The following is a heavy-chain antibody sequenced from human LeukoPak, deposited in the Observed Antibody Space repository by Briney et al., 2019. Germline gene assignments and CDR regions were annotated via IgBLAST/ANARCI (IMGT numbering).Heavy chain of an antibody. CDR3: AKDRYSSSWYYFQH. CDR1: GFTFSSYA. Sequence: GGSLRLSCAASGFTFSSYAMSWVRQAPGKGLEWVSGISDSGGSTFYPDSVKGRFTISRDNSKNTLYLQMNSLRVEDTAVYYCAKDRYSSSWYYFQHWGQGTLVTVSS. V-gene: IGHV3-23*01. D-gene: IGHD6-13*01. CDR2: ISDSGGST. J-gene: IGHJ1*01.